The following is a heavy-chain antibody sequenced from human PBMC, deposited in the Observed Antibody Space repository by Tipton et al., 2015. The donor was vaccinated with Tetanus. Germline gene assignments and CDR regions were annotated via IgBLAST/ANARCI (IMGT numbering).Heavy chain of an antibody. CDR3: AREADCSGGSCFSGDFDN. V-gene: IGHV3-23*01. CDR2: ISGTGGTT. CDR1: GFTLSTYA. J-gene: IGHJ4*02. D-gene: IGHD2-15*01. Sequence: SLRLSCAASGFTLSTYAMSWVRQAPGKGLEWVSGISGTGGTTWYADSVKGRFTISRDNSKNTLYLQMNSLRAEDTAVYYCAREADCSGGSCFSGDFDNWGQGTQVTVSS.